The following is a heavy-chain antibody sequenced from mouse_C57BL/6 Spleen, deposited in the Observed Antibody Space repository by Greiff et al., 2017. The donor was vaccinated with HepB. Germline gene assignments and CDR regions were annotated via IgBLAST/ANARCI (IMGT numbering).Heavy chain of an antibody. CDR3: ARWHYYYGYFDV. CDR2: IYPGDGDT. Sequence: VQLQQSGAELVKPGASVKISCKASGYSFSSYWMNWVKQRPGKGLEWIGQIYPGDGDTNYNGKFKGKATLTADKSSSTAYMQLSSLTSEDSAVYFCARWHYYYGYFDVWGTGTTVTVSS. V-gene: IGHV1-80*01. D-gene: IGHD1-1*01. J-gene: IGHJ1*03. CDR1: GYSFSSYW.